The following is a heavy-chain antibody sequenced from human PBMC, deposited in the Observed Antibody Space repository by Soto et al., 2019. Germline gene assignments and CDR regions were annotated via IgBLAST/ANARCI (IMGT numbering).Heavy chain of an antibody. V-gene: IGHV5-51*01. J-gene: IGHJ6*04. CDR3: ARPNPDNNGGTPPGYGMDV. D-gene: IGHD2-15*01. Sequence: GESLKISCKGSGYSFTSYWIGWVRQMPGKGLEWMGIIYPGDSDTRYSPSFQGQVTISADKSISTAYLQWSSLKASDTAMYYCARPNPDNNGGTPPGYGMDVWGKGTTVTVPS. CDR1: GYSFTSYW. CDR2: IYPGDSDT.